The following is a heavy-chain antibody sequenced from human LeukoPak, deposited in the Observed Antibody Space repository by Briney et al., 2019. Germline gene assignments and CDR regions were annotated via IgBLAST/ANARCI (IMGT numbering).Heavy chain of an antibody. Sequence: PSETLSLTCTVSGGSISSYYWSWIRQPPGKGLEWIGYIYYSGSTNYNPSLKSRVTISVDTSKNQFSLKLSSVTAADTAVYYCAKHYYDSSGPPHAFDIWGQGTMVTVSS. CDR1: GGSISSYY. CDR3: AKHYYDSSGPPHAFDI. J-gene: IGHJ3*02. D-gene: IGHD3-22*01. V-gene: IGHV4-59*01. CDR2: IYYSGST.